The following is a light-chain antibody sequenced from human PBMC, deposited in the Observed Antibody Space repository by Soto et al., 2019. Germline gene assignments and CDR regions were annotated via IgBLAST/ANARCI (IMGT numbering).Light chain of an antibody. CDR3: SSYTSSSTGVV. V-gene: IGLV2-14*01. Sequence: QSALTQPTSVSGSPGQSSTISCTGTSSDVGGYNDVSWYQQHPGKAPKLMIYDVSNRPSGVSNRFSGSKSGNTASLTISGLQAEDEADYYCSSYTSSSTGVVFGGGTKLTVL. CDR1: SSDVGGYND. CDR2: DVS. J-gene: IGLJ2*01.